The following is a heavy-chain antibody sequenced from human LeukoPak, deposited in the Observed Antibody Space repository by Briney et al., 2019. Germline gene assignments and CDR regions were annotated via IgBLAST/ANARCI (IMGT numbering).Heavy chain of an antibody. CDR1: GFTFSSYG. CDR2: IRYVGSNK. Sequence: GGSLRLSCAASGFTFSSYGMHWVRQAPGKGLEWVAFIRYVGSNKYYADSVKGRFTISRDNSKNTLYLQMNSLRAEDTAVYYCAKVSHHYYMDVWGKGTTVTISS. D-gene: IGHD3-3*02. V-gene: IGHV3-30*02. CDR3: AKVSHHYYMDV. J-gene: IGHJ6*03.